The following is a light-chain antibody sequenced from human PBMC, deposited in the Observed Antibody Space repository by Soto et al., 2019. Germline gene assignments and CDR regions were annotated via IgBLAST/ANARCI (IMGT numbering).Light chain of an antibody. CDR2: DVS. CDR1: SSDVGGYNY. J-gene: IGLJ1*01. Sequence: QSVLTQPRSVSGSPGQSVTISCTGTSSDVGGYNYVSWYQQHPGKAPKLMIYDVSKRPSGVPDCFSGSKSGNTASLTISGLQAEDAADYYCCSYAGSSSYVFGAGTKLTVL. V-gene: IGLV2-11*01. CDR3: CSYAGSSSYV.